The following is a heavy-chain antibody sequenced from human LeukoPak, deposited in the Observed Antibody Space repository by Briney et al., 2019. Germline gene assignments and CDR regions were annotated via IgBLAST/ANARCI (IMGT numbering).Heavy chain of an antibody. CDR2: MNPNSGNT. Sequence: APVKVSCKASGYTFTSYDINWVRQATGQGLEWMGWMNPNSGNTGYAQKFQGRVTITRNTSIGTAYMELSSLRSEDTAVYYCARVARDRYCSSTSCYSFVYWGQGTLVTVSS. CDR3: ARVARDRYCSSTSCYSFVY. CDR1: GYTFTSYD. V-gene: IGHV1-8*03. J-gene: IGHJ4*02. D-gene: IGHD2-2*02.